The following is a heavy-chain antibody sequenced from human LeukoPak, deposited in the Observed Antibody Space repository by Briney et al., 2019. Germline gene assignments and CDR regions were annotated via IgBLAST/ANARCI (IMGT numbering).Heavy chain of an antibody. D-gene: IGHD3-22*01. V-gene: IGHV1-69*06. CDR3: ARAHDSSGFQAY. CDR1: GYSFTNYG. Sequence: SVKVSCKTSGYSFTNYGITWVRQAPGQGLEWMGGIIPIFGTANYAQKFRGRVTITADKSTSTAYMELSSLRYEDTAVYYCARAHDSSGFQAYWGHGTLVTVSS. J-gene: IGHJ4*01. CDR2: IIPIFGTA.